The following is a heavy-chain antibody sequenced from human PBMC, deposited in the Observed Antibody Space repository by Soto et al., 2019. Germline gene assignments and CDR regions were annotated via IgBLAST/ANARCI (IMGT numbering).Heavy chain of an antibody. J-gene: IGHJ6*03. CDR1: GGSISSSSYY. CDR3: ARSQQWLRNYYYYYMDV. Sequence: QLQLQESGPGLVKPSETLSLTCTVSGGSISSSSYYWGWIRQPPGKGLEWIGSIYYSGSTYYNPSLKSRVTISVDTSKNQFSLKLSSVTAADTAVYYCARSQQWLRNYYYYYMDVWGKGTTVTVSS. V-gene: IGHV4-39*01. D-gene: IGHD6-19*01. CDR2: IYYSGST.